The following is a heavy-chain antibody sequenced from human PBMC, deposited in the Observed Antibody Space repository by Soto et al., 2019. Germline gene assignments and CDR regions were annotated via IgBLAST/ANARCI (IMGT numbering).Heavy chain of an antibody. CDR1: GFAFSSYA. V-gene: IGHV3-23*01. CDR2: ISGSGGST. Sequence: PGGSLRLSCAASGFAFSSYAMSGVRQAPGKGLEWVSAISGSGGSTYYADSVKGRFTISRDNSKNTLYLQMNSLRAEDTAVYYCAKAGYCSGGSCYSARVVYVMDVWGQGTPVTVYS. D-gene: IGHD2-15*01. J-gene: IGHJ6*02. CDR3: AKAGYCSGGSCYSARVVYVMDV.